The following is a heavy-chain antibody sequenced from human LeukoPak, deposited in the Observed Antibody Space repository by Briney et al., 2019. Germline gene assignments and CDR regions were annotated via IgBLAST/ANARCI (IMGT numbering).Heavy chain of an antibody. CDR3: ARVITIFGLADYFDY. CDR1: GGSISSYY. D-gene: IGHD3-3*01. V-gene: IGHV4-59*01. CDR2: IYYSGST. J-gene: IGHJ4*02. Sequence: PSETLSLTCTVSGGSISSYYWSWIRQPPGKGLEWIGYIYYSGSTNYNPSLKSRVTISVDTSKNQFSLKLSSVTAADTAVYYCARVITIFGLADYFDYWGQGTLVTVSS.